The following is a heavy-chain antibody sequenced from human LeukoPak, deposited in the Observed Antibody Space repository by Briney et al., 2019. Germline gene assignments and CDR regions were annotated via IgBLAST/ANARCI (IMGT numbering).Heavy chain of an antibody. J-gene: IGHJ4*02. CDR3: ASEGSYGGNVIDY. CDR2: MNPNSGNT. Sequence: ASVKVSCKASGYTFTSYDINWVRQATGQGLEWMGWMNPNSGNTGYAQKFQGRVTMTRNTSISTAYMELSRLRSDDTAVYYCASEGSYGGNVIDYWGQGTLVTVSS. D-gene: IGHD4-23*01. V-gene: IGHV1-8*01. CDR1: GYTFTSYD.